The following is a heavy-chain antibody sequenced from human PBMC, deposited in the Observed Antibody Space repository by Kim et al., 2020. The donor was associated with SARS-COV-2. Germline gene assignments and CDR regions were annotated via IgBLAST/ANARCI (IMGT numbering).Heavy chain of an antibody. V-gene: IGHV1-46*01. J-gene: IGHJ6*03. Sequence: GTKSHPQKFQGRVPMTRDTSTSTVYMELSSLRSEDTAMYYCARGRPMDVWGKGTTVTVSS. CDR2: GTK. CDR3: ARGRPMDV.